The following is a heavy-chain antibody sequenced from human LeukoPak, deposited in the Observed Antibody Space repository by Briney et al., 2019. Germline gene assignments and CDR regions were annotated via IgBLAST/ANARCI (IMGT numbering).Heavy chain of an antibody. Sequence: SETLSLTCAVYGGSFSGYYWSWIRQPPGKGLEWIGEINHSGSTNYNPSLKSRVTISVDTSKNQFSLKLSSVTAADTAVYFCARDPVGGSTIFDYWGQGALSPSPQ. D-gene: IGHD1-26*01. J-gene: IGHJ4*02. V-gene: IGHV4-34*01. CDR2: INHSGST. CDR1: GGSFSGYY. CDR3: ARDPVGGSTIFDY.